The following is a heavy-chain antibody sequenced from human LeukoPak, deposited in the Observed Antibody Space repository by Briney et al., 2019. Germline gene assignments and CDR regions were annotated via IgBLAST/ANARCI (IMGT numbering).Heavy chain of an antibody. Sequence: GGSLRLSCAASGFTFNVYSMSWVRQAPGKGLEWVSYITKNSNDIYYADSVKGRFTISRDNAKNSLYLHMNNLRAEDTAVYYCARNPGSSWYSFYYFDYWGQGTLVTVSS. CDR2: ITKNSNDI. J-gene: IGHJ4*02. CDR1: GFTFNVYS. D-gene: IGHD6-13*01. V-gene: IGHV3-48*01. CDR3: ARNPGSSWYSFYYFDY.